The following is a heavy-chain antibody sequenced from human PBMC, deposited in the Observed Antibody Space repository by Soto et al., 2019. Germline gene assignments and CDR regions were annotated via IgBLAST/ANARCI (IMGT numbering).Heavy chain of an antibody. V-gene: IGHV4-39*01. CDR2: IYYTGST. CDR3: ARRSSNWYFDY. D-gene: IGHD6-13*01. J-gene: IGHJ4*02. CDR1: GASVSRSSYY. Sequence: QLQLQESGPGLVKPSETLSLTCTVSGASVSRSSYYWDWIRQPPGKGLEWIGSIYYTGSTYYNPSLKSRITISVDTSKNQLSLKLNSATAADTAVYYCARRSSNWYFDYWGQGTLVTVSS.